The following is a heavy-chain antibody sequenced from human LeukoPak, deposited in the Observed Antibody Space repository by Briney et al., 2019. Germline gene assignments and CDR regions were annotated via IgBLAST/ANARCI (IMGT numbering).Heavy chain of an antibody. CDR1: GFTFSSYA. D-gene: IGHD3-16*01. CDR3: AKDDGLIMFSS. CDR2: FSGSGGST. V-gene: IGHV3-23*01. Sequence: PGGSLRLSCAASGFTFSSYAMSWVRQAPGKGLECISGFSGSGGSTYYADSVKGRFTISRDNSKNTLYLQMNSLRAEDTAVYYCAKDDGLIMFSSWGQGTLVTVSS. J-gene: IGHJ5*02.